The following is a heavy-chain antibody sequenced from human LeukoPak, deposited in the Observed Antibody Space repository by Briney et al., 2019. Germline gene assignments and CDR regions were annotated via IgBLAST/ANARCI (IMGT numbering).Heavy chain of an antibody. V-gene: IGHV4-34*01. D-gene: IGHD1-26*01. Sequence: SETLSLTCAVYGGSFSGYYWSWIRQPPGKGLEWIGEINHSGSTNYNPSLKSRVTISVDTSKNQFSLKLSSVTAADTAVYYCASSGSYRLAFDIWGQGTMVTVSS. J-gene: IGHJ3*02. CDR2: INHSGST. CDR1: GGSFSGYY. CDR3: ASSGSYRLAFDI.